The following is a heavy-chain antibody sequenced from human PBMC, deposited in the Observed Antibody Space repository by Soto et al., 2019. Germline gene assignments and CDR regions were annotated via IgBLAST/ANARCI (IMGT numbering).Heavy chain of an antibody. D-gene: IGHD3-22*01. CDR2: INYSGST. CDR3: ARDGYYYDSSGYYPD. Sequence: SETLSLTCAVYGGSFSGYYWTWIRQPPGTGLEWIGYINYSGSTNYNPSLKSRVTISVDTSKNQFSLKLSSVTAADTAVYYCARDGYYYDSSGYYPDWGQGTLVTVSS. V-gene: IGHV4-59*01. CDR1: GGSFSGYY. J-gene: IGHJ4*02.